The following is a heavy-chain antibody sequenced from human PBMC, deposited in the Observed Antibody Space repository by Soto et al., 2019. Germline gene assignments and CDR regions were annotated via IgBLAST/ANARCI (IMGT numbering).Heavy chain of an antibody. V-gene: IGHV1-46*03. CDR2: INPSGGST. CDR1: GYTFTRYY. Sequence: ASVKVSCKASGYTFTRYYMHWVRQAPGQGLEWMGMINPSGGSTTYAQNLQGRVTVTRDTSTSTVYLELSSLRSEDTAVYYCARTLTPNPAEYFQHWGQGTLVTVAS. J-gene: IGHJ1*01. D-gene: IGHD3-16*01. CDR3: ARTLTPNPAEYFQH.